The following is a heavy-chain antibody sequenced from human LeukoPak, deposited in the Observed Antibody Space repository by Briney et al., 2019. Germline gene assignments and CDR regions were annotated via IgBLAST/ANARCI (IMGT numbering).Heavy chain of an antibody. D-gene: IGHD3-10*01. J-gene: IGHJ5*02. CDR1: GFTFSNYG. Sequence: GGSLRLSCAASGFTFSNYGVHWVRQAPGKGLEWVSFIRFDGSNKYYADSVKGRFTISRDSSKNTLYLQMNSLRAEDTAVYYCARGHYYGSGSYPAPFDPWGQGTLVTVSS. V-gene: IGHV3-30*02. CDR2: IRFDGSNK. CDR3: ARGHYYGSGSYPAPFDP.